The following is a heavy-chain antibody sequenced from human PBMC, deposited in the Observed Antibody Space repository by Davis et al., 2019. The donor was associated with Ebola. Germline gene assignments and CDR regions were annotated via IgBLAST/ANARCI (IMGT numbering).Heavy chain of an antibody. CDR2: INSDGSST. V-gene: IGHV3-74*01. J-gene: IGHJ4*02. Sequence: GESLKISCAASGFTFSSYWMHWVRQAPGKGLVWVSRINSDGSSTSYADSVKGRFTISRDNAKNTLYLQMNSLRAEDTAVYYCARADDTEWELCDYWGQGTLVTVSS. CDR1: GFTFSSYW. CDR3: ARADDTEWELCDY. D-gene: IGHD1-26*01.